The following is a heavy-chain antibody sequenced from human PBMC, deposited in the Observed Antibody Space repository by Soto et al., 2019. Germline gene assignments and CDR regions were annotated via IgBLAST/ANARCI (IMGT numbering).Heavy chain of an antibody. CDR1: GDSLSGYY. CDR3: ASGVRRPSSWHSDY. J-gene: IGHJ4*02. CDR2: IHDSGST. V-gene: IGHV4-34*01. Sequence: PSETLSLTCAVYGDSLSGYYWSWIRQPPGKGLEWIGEIHDSGSTNYNPSLKSRLIISVDTSRNQFSLKLSSVTAADTAVYYCASGVRRPSSWHSDYWGQGTRVTVSS. D-gene: IGHD6-13*01.